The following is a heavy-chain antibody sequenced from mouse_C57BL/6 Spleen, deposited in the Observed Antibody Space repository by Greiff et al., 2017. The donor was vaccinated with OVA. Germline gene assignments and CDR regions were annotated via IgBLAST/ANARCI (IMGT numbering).Heavy chain of an antibody. CDR1: GYTFTSYW. CDR2: IDPSDSET. Sequence: QVQLQQPGAELVRPGSSVKLSCKASGYTFTSYWMHWVQQRPIQGLEWIGNIDPSDSETHYNQKFKDKATLTVDKSSSTAYMQLSSLTSEDSAVYYCARQDYDYVGYAMDYWGQGTSVTVSS. D-gene: IGHD2-4*01. CDR3: ARQDYDYVGYAMDY. J-gene: IGHJ4*01. V-gene: IGHV1-52*01.